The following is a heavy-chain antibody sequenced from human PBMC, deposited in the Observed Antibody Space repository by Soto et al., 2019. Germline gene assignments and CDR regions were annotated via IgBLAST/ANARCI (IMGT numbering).Heavy chain of an antibody. V-gene: IGHV3-30-3*01. CDR3: ARQLRYFDWFVRDTYAMDV. J-gene: IGHJ6*02. Sequence: QVQLVESGGGVVQPGRSLRLSCAASGFTFSTYTMQWVRQAPGKGLEWVAVISYDGSNKYYADSVKGRFTISRDNSKNTLYLQMNSLRAEDTAVYFCARQLRYFDWFVRDTYAMDVWGQGTTVTVSS. CDR2: ISYDGSNK. CDR1: GFTFSTYT. D-gene: IGHD3-9*01.